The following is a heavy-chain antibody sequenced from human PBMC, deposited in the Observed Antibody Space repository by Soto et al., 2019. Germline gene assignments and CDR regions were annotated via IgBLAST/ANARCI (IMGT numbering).Heavy chain of an antibody. Sequence: GGSLRLSCAASGFTFSSYAMSWVRQAPGKGLESGSAISGSGGITYYADSVKGRFTISRDNSKNTMYLQMNSRRAEDTAVYYCAKDRWGVYKQLDYWGQGTLVTVSS. CDR2: ISGSGGIT. D-gene: IGHD3-16*01. J-gene: IGHJ4*02. V-gene: IGHV3-23*01. CDR3: AKDRWGVYKQLDY. CDR1: GFTFSSYA.